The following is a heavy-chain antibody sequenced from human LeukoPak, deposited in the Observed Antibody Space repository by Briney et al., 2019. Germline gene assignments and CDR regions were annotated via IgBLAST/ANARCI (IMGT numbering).Heavy chain of an antibody. CDR1: GGTFSSYA. CDR3: AREEEDGDHPGY. V-gene: IGHV1-69*04. CDR2: IIPILGIA. Sequence: ASVKVSCKASGGTFSSYAISWVRQAPGQGLEWMGRIIPILGIANYAQKFQGRVTITADKSTSTAYMELSSLRSEDTAVYYCAREEEDGDHPGYWGQGTLVTVSS. D-gene: IGHD4-17*01. J-gene: IGHJ4*02.